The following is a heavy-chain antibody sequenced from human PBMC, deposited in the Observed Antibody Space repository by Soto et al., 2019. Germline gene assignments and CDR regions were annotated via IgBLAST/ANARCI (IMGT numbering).Heavy chain of an antibody. V-gene: IGHV4-59*01. CDR1: GGSISSYY. D-gene: IGHD6-13*01. CDR2: IYYTGLS. CDR3: ASHSSHWPFFDF. Sequence: SETLSLTCTVSGGSISSYYWSWIRQPPGKGPEWIGYIYYTGLSNSNPSLNSRVTMSVDTSKNQFSLKLSSVTAADTAVYYCASHSSHWPFFDFWGQGTLVTVSS. J-gene: IGHJ4*02.